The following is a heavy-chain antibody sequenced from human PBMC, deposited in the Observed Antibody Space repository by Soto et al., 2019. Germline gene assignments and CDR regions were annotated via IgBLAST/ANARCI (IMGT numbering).Heavy chain of an antibody. D-gene: IGHD6-13*01. Sequence: PSETLSLTCTVSGGSISSYGWSWIRQPPGKGLEWIGYIYYSGSTNYNPSLKSRVTISVDTSKKQFSLKLSSVTAADTAVYYCASGQGIFDYWGQGTLVTVSS. CDR1: GGSISSYG. J-gene: IGHJ4*02. V-gene: IGHV4-59*01. CDR3: ASGQGIFDY. CDR2: IYYSGST.